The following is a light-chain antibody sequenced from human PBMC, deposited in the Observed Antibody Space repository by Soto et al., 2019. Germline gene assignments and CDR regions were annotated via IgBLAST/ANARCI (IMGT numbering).Light chain of an antibody. CDR3: QQYDNSPIT. CDR2: GAS. Sequence: PGERASLSCGASQSISSSFLAWYQQKPGRAPRLLIYGASSRATGIPERFSGTGSETDFTLTISSLEPEDFAVYYCQQYDNSPITFGQGTRLEIK. J-gene: IGKJ5*01. V-gene: IGKV3-20*01. CDR1: QSISSSF.